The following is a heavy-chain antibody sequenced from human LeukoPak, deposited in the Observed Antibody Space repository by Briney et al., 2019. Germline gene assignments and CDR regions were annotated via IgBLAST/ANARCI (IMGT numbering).Heavy chain of an antibody. J-gene: IGHJ6*03. CDR1: GYTFTSYD. V-gene: IGHV1-8*03. Sequence: ASVKVSCKASGYTFTSYDINWVRQATGQGLEWMGWMNPNSGNTGYAQKLQGRVTITRNTSISTAYMELSSLRSEDTAVYYCASTRAGFYYYYYMDVWGKGTTVTVSS. CDR2: MNPNSGNT. D-gene: IGHD5-24*01. CDR3: ASTRAGFYYYYYMDV.